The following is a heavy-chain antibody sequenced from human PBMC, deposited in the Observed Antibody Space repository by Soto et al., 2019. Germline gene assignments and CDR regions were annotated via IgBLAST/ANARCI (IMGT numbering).Heavy chain of an antibody. CDR3: ARHGSY. J-gene: IGHJ4*02. CDR2: IYYGGSS. V-gene: IGHV4-59*04. Sequence: SETLSLTCTVSGGSISSYYWSWIRQPPGKGLEWIGTIYYGGSSYSNPSLKSRVTISLDTSKNQFSLTLTSVTAADTAVYYCARHGSYWGQGTLVTVSS. CDR1: GGSISSYY.